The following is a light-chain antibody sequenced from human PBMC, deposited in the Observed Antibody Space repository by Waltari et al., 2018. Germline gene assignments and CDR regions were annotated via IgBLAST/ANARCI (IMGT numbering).Light chain of an antibody. CDR1: QSINKY. CDR3: QNHERLPAT. CDR2: AAS. Sequence: EVVLTQSSGPLSLSPGERATLSCRASQSINKYLAWYQQRPGQAPRLLIYAASTRATGVPDRFSGSGFGTDFSLTISRLEPEDFAVYFCQNHERLPATFGQGTKVEIK. V-gene: IGKV3-20*01. J-gene: IGKJ1*01.